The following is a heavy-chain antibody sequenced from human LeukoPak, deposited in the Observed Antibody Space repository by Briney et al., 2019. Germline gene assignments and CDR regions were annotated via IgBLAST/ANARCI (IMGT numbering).Heavy chain of an antibody. CDR2: IYYSGSP. J-gene: IGHJ6*02. CDR1: GGSITSSY. V-gene: IGHV4-59*08. CDR3: ARRSMRWMDV. Sequence: KPSETLSLTCTVSGGSITSSYWSWIRQPPKKGLEYIGYIYYSGSPNYNPSLKSRVTISLDTSKNQFSLELSSVTAADTAVYYCARRSMRWMDVWGQGTTVIVSS. D-gene: IGHD4-23*01.